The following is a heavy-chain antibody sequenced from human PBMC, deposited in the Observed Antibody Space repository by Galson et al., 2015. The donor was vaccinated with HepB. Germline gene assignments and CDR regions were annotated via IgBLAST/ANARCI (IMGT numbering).Heavy chain of an antibody. D-gene: IGHD4-11*01. CDR1: GFTFSSYW. V-gene: IGHV3-74*01. CDR2: INSDGSST. J-gene: IGHJ6*02. Sequence: SLRLSCAASGFTFSSYWMHWVRQAPGKGLVWVSRINSDGSSTSYADSVKGRFTISRDNAKNSLYLQMNSLRDEDTAVYYCARDDYSNYQGYYYGMDVWGQGTTVTVSS. CDR3: ARDDYSNYQGYYYGMDV.